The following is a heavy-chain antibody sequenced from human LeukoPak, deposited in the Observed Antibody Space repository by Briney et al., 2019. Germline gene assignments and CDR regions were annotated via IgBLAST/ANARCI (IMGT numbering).Heavy chain of an antibody. CDR1: GYTFTSYA. CDR2: INTNTGNP. CDR3: ARHELTGKYSSSSVWFDP. J-gene: IGHJ5*02. V-gene: IGHV7-4-1*02. D-gene: IGHD6-6*01. Sequence: ASVKVSCKASGYTFTSYAINWVRQAPGQGLEWMGWINTNTGNPTFAQGFTGRFVFSLDTSVSTAYLQISSLKTDDTAMYYCARHELTGKYSSSSVWFDPWGQGTLVTVSS.